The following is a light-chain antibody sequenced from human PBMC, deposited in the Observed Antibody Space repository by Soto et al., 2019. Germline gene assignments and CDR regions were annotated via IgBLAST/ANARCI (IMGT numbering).Light chain of an antibody. CDR3: QQRSNWMLT. CDR1: QSVSTY. Sequence: EIVLTQSPATLSLSPGERATLSCRASQSVSTYLAWYQQKPGQAPRLLIYDASNSATGIPARFSGSGSGTDFTLTISSLEPEDFAVYYCQQRSNWMLTFGQGTKVEIK. V-gene: IGKV3-11*01. CDR2: DAS. J-gene: IGKJ1*01.